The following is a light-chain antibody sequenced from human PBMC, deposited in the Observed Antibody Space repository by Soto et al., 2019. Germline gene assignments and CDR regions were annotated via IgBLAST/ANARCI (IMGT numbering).Light chain of an antibody. CDR2: AAS. CDR1: QSISRH. CDR3: QQSYATPRT. Sequence: DIQMTQSPSSLSASVGDRVTITCRASQSISRHLNWYQQKPGKAPRLLIYAASSLLSGVPSRFSGSGSGTDFTLTISSLQPEDFATYYCQQSYATPRTFGQGTKLEIK. V-gene: IGKV1-39*01. J-gene: IGKJ2*01.